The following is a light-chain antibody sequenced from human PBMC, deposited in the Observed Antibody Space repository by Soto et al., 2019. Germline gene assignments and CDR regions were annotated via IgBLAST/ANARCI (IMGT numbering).Light chain of an antibody. V-gene: IGKV3-11*01. J-gene: IGKJ3*01. CDR1: QSVSSS. CDR3: QQRSI. CDR2: DAS. Sequence: EIVLTQSPATLSLSPGEGATLSCRASQSVSSSLAWYQQKPGQAPRLLIYDASNRATGIPARFSGSGSGTVCTLTISSLEPEDFAVYYCQQRSIFGPGTKVDIK.